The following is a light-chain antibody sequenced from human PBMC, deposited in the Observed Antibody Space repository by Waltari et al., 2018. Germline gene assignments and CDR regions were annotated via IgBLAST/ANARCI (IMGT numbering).Light chain of an antibody. J-gene: IGLJ3*02. Sequence: QAVVTQEPSLTVSPGGTVTLTCGSSTGAVTGGHYPYWIQQKPGQAPRTLIYDTSIKHSWTPGPCSGTLLGGKAALTLSGAQPEDEAEYYCLLCYSGPWVFGGGTKLTVL. CDR1: TGAVTGGHY. CDR2: DTS. CDR3: LLCYSGPWV. V-gene: IGLV7-46*01.